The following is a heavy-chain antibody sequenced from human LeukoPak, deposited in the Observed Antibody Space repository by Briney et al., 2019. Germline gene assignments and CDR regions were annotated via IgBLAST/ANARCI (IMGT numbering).Heavy chain of an antibody. CDR1: GFTFSTFG. Sequence: QPGGSLRLSCAASGFTFSTFGMHWVRQAPGKGLEWLAFIGNDGSNKYYVDSVKGRFTISRDNSKNTLYLQMNTLRAEDTAEYRCAAHQGYCSGGGCGPYWGQGTQVTVSS. D-gene: IGHD2-15*01. CDR2: IGNDGSNK. CDR3: AAHQGYCSGGGCGPY. J-gene: IGHJ4*02. V-gene: IGHV3-30*02.